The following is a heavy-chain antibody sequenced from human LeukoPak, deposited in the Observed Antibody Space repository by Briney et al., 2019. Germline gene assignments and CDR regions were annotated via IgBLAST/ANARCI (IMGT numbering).Heavy chain of an antibody. J-gene: IGHJ4*02. CDR2: ISYDVSKK. V-gene: IGHV3-30*03. CDR3: VKSYYDFWSGID. CDR1: GFTFSNYG. Sequence: GGSLRLSCAASGFTFSNYGMHCVRQAPGKGLEWVAVISYDVSKKDYADSVKGRFTISRDNSKNTLYLQMNSLRTEDTAVYYCVKSYYDFWSGIDWGQGTLVTVSS. D-gene: IGHD3-3*01.